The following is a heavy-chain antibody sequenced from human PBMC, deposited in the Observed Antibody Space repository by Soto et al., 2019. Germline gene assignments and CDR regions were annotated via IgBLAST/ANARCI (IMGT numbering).Heavy chain of an antibody. CDR3: TRATFGVGMDL. V-gene: IGHV3-13*01. CDR1: GFTYRSYD. D-gene: IGHD3-10*01. Sequence: GGSLRLSCAAFGFTYRSYDMHWVRHVPGKGLEWVSSLGGAGAREYAGSVRGRFTISRDNAKNSLYLQMDSLRVGDTAVYYCTRATFGVGMDLWGQGTPVTVSS. CDR2: LGGAGAR. J-gene: IGHJ6*02.